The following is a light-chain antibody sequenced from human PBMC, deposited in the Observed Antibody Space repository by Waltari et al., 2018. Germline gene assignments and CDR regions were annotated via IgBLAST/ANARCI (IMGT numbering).Light chain of an antibody. CDR2: GAS. J-gene: IGKJ1*01. V-gene: IGKV4-1*01. CDR3: QQYYSRRT. Sequence: DVAMTRVPVSLAVSFGERVPINCKARPSLLCYTNGKNYLAWYQQKPGQPPKLLFYGASTRHSGVPDRFSGSGSATHFTLTISGLQAEDVTFYYCQQYYSRRTFGQGTRVEIK. CDR1: PSLLCYTNGKNY.